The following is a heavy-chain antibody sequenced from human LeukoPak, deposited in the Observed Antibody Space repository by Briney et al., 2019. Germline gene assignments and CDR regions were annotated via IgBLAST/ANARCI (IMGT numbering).Heavy chain of an antibody. CDR1: GFTFNNYG. J-gene: IGHJ6*02. V-gene: IGHV3-30*03. Sequence: GGSLRLSCTTSGFTFNNYGMTWARQAPGKGLEWVAVISYDGSNKYYADSVKGRFTISRDNSKNTLYLQMNSLRAEDTAVYYCARERVVVAAKDYYYYGMDVWGQGTTVTVSS. D-gene: IGHD2-15*01. CDR2: ISYDGSNK. CDR3: ARERVVVAAKDYYYYGMDV.